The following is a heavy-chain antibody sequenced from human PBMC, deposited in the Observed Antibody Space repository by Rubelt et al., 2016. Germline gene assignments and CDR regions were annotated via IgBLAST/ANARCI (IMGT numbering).Heavy chain of an antibody. CDR1: GFIFSNYG. CDR2: TWYDGSNK. J-gene: IGHJ4*02. CDR3: ARAQSVTTVTRGGCDY. Sequence: QVQLVESRGGVVQPGRSLRLSCAASGFIFSNYGMHWVRQAPGKGLEWVAGTWYDGSNKYYVDSVKGRFTISRDTSKNTLYRQMNSLGAEDTAVYYCARAQSVTTVTRGGCDYWGQGTLVTVSS. D-gene: IGHD4-17*01. V-gene: IGHV3-33*01.